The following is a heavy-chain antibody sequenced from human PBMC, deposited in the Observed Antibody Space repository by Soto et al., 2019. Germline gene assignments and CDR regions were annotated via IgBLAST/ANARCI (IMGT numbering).Heavy chain of an antibody. CDR1: GYTLTGYY. Sequence: QVQVVQSGAEVKKPGASVKVSCKASGYTLTGYYMHWVRQAPGQGLEWMGWINPNSGGTKYAQKFQGRVTMTRDTSINTAYMELRRLRSDDTAVYYCARGPVIATTGNLGWFDPWGQGTLVTVSS. D-gene: IGHD6-13*01. J-gene: IGHJ5*02. V-gene: IGHV1-2*02. CDR2: INPNSGGT. CDR3: ARGPVIATTGNLGWFDP.